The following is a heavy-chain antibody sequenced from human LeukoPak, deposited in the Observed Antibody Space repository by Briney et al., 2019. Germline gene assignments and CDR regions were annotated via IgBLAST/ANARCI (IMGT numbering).Heavy chain of an antibody. CDR3: ARERVSCNGDCLDY. V-gene: IGHV3-48*03. D-gene: IGHD2-21*02. J-gene: IGHJ4*02. CDR1: GFTFSSYE. Sequence: GGSLRLSCAASGFTFSSYEMNWVRQAPGKGLEWVSYISVSGSTIYYADSVRGRFTISRDNAKNSLYLQMNSLRAEDTALYYCARERVSCNGDCLDYWGQGTLVTVSS. CDR2: ISVSGSTI.